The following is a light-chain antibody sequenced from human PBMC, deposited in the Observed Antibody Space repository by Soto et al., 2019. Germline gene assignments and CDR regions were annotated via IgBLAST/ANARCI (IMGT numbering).Light chain of an antibody. Sequence: EIVMTQSPATLSVSPGERATLSCRASQSVSSNLAWYQQTPGQAPRLLVHGTSTRATDIPARFSGSGSGTEFTLTISSLQSEDFAVYYCQQYNSWPPTFGQGTKVEIK. CDR2: GTS. V-gene: IGKV3-15*01. CDR3: QQYNSWPPT. CDR1: QSVSSN. J-gene: IGKJ1*01.